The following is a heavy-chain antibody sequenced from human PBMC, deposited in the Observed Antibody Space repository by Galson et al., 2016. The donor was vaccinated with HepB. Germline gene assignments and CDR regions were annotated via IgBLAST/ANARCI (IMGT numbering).Heavy chain of an antibody. D-gene: IGHD3-3*01. CDR2: IIPIFGTA. CDR1: GGTFSSYA. Sequence: SVKVSCKASGGTFSSYAISWVRQAPGQGLEWMGGIIPIFGTANYAQKFQGRVTIAADESTRTAYMELSSLRSEDTAVYYCARAIPPPDFGVVPIGYYGMDAWGQGTTVTVSS. J-gene: IGHJ6*02. V-gene: IGHV1-69*13. CDR3: ARAIPPPDFGVVPIGYYGMDA.